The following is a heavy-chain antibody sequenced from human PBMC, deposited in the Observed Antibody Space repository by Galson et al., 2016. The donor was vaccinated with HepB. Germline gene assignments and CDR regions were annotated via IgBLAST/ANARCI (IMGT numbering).Heavy chain of an antibody. Sequence: SLRLSCAASGFTFSNYYMSWIRQAPGKGLEWVSFISPTSSDINYADSVMGRFSISRDNAKNSLSLQMNTLGAEDTAVYYFASPSWRFSVHTFDLWGQGTMVTVSS. CDR2: ISPTSSDI. CDR3: ASPSWRFSVHTFDL. V-gene: IGHV3-11*06. CDR1: GFTFSNYY. D-gene: IGHD3-3*01. J-gene: IGHJ3*01.